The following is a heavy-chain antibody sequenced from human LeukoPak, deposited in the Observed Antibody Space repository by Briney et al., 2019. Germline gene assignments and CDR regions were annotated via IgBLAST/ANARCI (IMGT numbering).Heavy chain of an antibody. J-gene: IGHJ4*02. CDR2: ISYDGSNK. V-gene: IGHV3-30*04. CDR3: ARRRLNRIAVADEFAY. CDR1: GFTFSSYA. D-gene: IGHD6-19*01. Sequence: GGSLRLSCAASGFTFSSYAMHWVRQAPGKGLEWVAVISYDGSNKYYADSVKGRFTISRDNSKNTLYLQMNSLRAEDTAVYYCARRRLNRIAVADEFAYWGQGTLVTVSS.